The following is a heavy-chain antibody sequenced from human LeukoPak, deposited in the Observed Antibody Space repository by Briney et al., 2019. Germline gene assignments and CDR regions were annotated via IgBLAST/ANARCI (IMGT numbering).Heavy chain of an antibody. CDR3: ASRYYYDSSGYYNAFDY. J-gene: IGHJ4*02. CDR1: GGSFSGYY. V-gene: IGHV4-34*01. D-gene: IGHD3-22*01. CDR2: INHSGST. Sequence: SETLALTCAVHGGSFSGYYWSWIRQPPGKGLEWIGEINHSGSTNYNPSLKSRVTISVDTSKNQFSLKLSSVTATDTAVYYCASRYYYDSSGYYNAFDYWGQGALVTVSS.